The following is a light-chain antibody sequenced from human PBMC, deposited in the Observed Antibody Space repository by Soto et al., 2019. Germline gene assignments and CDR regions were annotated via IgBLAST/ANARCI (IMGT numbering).Light chain of an antibody. Sequence: DIGMTQSPATLSVSPGERATLSCRASQSVGSNLAWYQQRPGQAPRLLIYGVSTRATGIPARFSGGGSGTEFTLTISSLLSEDSAVYYCQQYNNWPPITFGPGTKVQIK. CDR3: QQYNNWPPIT. CDR1: QSVGSN. J-gene: IGKJ3*01. CDR2: GVS. V-gene: IGKV3-15*01.